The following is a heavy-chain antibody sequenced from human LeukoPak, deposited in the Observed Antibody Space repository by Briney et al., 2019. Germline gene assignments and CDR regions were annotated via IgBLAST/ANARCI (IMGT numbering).Heavy chain of an antibody. CDR3: ARRAGEYSHPYDY. J-gene: IGHJ4*02. D-gene: IGHD2-15*01. CDR2: ISTGGSR. V-gene: IGHV3-23*01. CDR1: GFTFSSYA. Sequence: GGSLRLSCAASGFTFSSYAMSWVRQAPGKGLEWVSGISTGGSRYYADSVKGRFSISRDNSKNTLYLQMNSLRAEDTAIYYCARRAGEYSHPYDYWGQGTLVTVSS.